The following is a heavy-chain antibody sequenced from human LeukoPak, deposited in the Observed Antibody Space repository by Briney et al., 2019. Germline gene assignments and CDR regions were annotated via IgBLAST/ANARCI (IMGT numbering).Heavy chain of an antibody. D-gene: IGHD2-2*01. CDR1: GGSISSSNW. CDR2: IYHSGST. J-gene: IGHJ6*03. V-gene: IGHV4-4*02. Sequence: PSGTLSLTCVVSGGSISSSNWWSWVRQPPGKGLEWIGEIYHSGSTNYNPSLKSRVTISVDKSKNQFSLKLSSVTAADTAVYYCARDHIVVVPAAMVGPPRHYYYYMDVWGKGTTVTISS. CDR3: ARDHIVVVPAAMVGPPRHYYYYMDV.